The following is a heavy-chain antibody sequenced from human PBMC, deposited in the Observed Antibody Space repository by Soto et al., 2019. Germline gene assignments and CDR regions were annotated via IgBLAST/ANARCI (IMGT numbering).Heavy chain of an antibody. CDR1: GYTFTSYG. J-gene: IGHJ3*02. Sequence: ASVKVSCKASGYTFTSYGISWVRQAPGQGLEWMGWISAYNGNTIYAQKLQGRVTMTTDTSTNTAYMELSSLRSEDTAVYYCATDSGDSPRNAFDIWGQGTMVTVSS. CDR3: ATDSGDSPRNAFDI. D-gene: IGHD2-15*01. V-gene: IGHV1-18*01. CDR2: ISAYNGNT.